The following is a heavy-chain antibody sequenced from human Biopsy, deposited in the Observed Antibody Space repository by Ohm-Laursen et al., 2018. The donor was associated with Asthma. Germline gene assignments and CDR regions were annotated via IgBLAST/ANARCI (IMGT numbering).Heavy chain of an antibody. V-gene: IGHV4-34*01. Sequence: SDTLSLTCSIYALSVRDYYWTWVRQPPGKGLEWIGEMYHRGTPKYNPSLKSRVTISLDKSKNQFSLNLFSVTAADTAVYYCATASPFSIVYWGQGTLVTVSS. CDR1: ALSVRDYY. J-gene: IGHJ4*02. CDR2: MYHRGTP. CDR3: ATASPFSIVY. D-gene: IGHD3-16*02.